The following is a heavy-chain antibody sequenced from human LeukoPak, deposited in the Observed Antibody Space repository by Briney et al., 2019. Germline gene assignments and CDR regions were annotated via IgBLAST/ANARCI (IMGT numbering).Heavy chain of an antibody. CDR2: IFYSGST. CDR3: AKSNGYGLVDI. J-gene: IGHJ3*02. CDR1: GYSISSGFY. V-gene: IGHV4-38-2*02. Sequence: SETLSLTCTVSGYSISSGFYWGWIRQPPGKGLEWIGNIFYSGSTYYSPSLKSRVTISLDTSRNQFSLKLNSVTAADTAVYYCAKSNGYGLVDIWGQGTMVTVSS. D-gene: IGHD3-10*01.